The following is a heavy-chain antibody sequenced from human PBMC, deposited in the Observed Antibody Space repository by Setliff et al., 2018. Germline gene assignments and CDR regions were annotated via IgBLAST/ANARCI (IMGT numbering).Heavy chain of an antibody. D-gene: IGHD2-15*01. CDR2: IYTRGST. CDR3: LRIRLVPHGHS. J-gene: IGHJ4*02. Sequence: KPSETLSLTCTVSGASISSYYWSWIRQPAGKGLEWIGHIYTRGSTNYNPSLRSRVSISVDTSKNHFSLRLSSVTAADTAVYYCLRIRLVPHGHSWGQGTLVTVSS. V-gene: IGHV4-4*08. CDR1: GASISSYY.